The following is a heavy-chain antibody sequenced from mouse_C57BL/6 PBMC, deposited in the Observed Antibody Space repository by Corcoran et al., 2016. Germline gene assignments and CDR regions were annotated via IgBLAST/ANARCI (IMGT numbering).Heavy chain of an antibody. Sequence: QVQLQQSGPELVKPGASVKISCKASGYSFTSYYIHWVKQRPGQGLEWIGWIYPGSGNTKYNEKFKGKATLTADTSSSTAYMQLSSLTSEDSAVYYCARRDITTELGYWGQGTTLTVSS. CDR2: IYPGSGNT. V-gene: IGHV1-66*01. CDR1: GYSFTSYY. D-gene: IGHD1-1*01. CDR3: ARRDITTELGY. J-gene: IGHJ2*01.